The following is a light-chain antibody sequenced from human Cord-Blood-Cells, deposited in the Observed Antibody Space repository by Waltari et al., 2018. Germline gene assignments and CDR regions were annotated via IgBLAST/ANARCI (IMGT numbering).Light chain of an antibody. CDR1: QSVLYSSNHKNY. CDR2: WAS. J-gene: IGKJ4*01. Sequence: DIVMTQSPDSLAVSLGERATINCKSSQSVLYSSNHKNYLAWYQQKPGQPPKLLIYWASTRESGVPDRFSGSGSGTDFTLTIRSLQAEDVAVYYCQQYYSTLTFGGGTKVEIK. V-gene: IGKV4-1*01. CDR3: QQYYSTLT.